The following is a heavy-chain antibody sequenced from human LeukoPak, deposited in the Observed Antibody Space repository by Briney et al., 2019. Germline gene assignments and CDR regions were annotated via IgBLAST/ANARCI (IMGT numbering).Heavy chain of an antibody. J-gene: IGHJ4*02. CDR3: ARGPYSTTWSFDY. CDR1: GGSFSGYY. CDR2: INHSGST. Sequence: SETLSLTCAVYGGSFSGYYWSWIRQPPGKGLEWIGEINHSGSTNYNPSLKSRVTISVDTSKNQFSLKLSSVTAADTAVYYCARGPYSTTWSFDYWGQGTLVTVSS. V-gene: IGHV4-34*01. D-gene: IGHD6-13*01.